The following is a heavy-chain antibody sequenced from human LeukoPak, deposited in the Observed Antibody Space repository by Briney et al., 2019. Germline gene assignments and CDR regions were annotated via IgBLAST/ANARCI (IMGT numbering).Heavy chain of an antibody. D-gene: IGHD2-2*01. J-gene: IGHJ4*02. Sequence: PSETLSLTCTVSGGSISSSNYYWGWIRQPPGKGLEWIGSIYYSGSTYYNPSLKSRVTISVDTSKNHFSLRLRSVTAADTAVYYCARQSSSSTSEDYWGQGTLVTVSS. V-gene: IGHV4-39*01. CDR2: IYYSGST. CDR1: GGSISSSNYY. CDR3: ARQSSSSTSEDY.